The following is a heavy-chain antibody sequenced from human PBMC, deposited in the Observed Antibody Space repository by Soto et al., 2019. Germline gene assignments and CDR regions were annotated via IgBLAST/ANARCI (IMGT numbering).Heavy chain of an antibody. CDR1: GFTFSRYW. CDR2: IKQDGSEK. Sequence: EVQLVESGGGLVQTGGSLRLSCAASGFTFSRYWMSWVRQAPGKGLEWVANIKQDGSEKYYVDSVKGRFTITRDNAKNSMYLQMNSRRAEDTAVYYCASPPTNLDYGDDNWFDPWGQGTLVTVSS. V-gene: IGHV3-7*01. J-gene: IGHJ5*02. CDR3: ASPPTNLDYGDDNWFDP. D-gene: IGHD4-17*01.